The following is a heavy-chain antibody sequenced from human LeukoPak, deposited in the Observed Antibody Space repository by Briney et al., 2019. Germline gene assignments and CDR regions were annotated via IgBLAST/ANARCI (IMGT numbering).Heavy chain of an antibody. Sequence: GGSLRLSCAASGFTFSDYIRNCGRQATGEELEWGSSIIPTRSFIYYAEAVKGRFSIPSDDAKGSLYLKMNSQRAEDTARYYCVRLRRNSDRSGYYYFYNYWGQGIQVTVSS. CDR2: IIPTRSFI. D-gene: IGHD3-22*01. V-gene: IGHV3-21*01. CDR3: VRLRRNSDRSGYYYFYNY. CDR1: GFTFSDYI. J-gene: IGHJ4*02.